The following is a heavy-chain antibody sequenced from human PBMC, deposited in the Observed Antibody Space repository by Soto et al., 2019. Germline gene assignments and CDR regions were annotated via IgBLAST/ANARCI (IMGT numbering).Heavy chain of an antibody. V-gene: IGHV4-31*03. CDR3: ARDSRSWTGYSFDYYGMDV. CDR2: TYHSGTT. Sequence: SETLSLTCTVSGGSISSGGYYWTWIRQHPGTGLEWIGFTYHSGTTYYNPSLNSRVTISVDKSKNQFSLRLSSVTAADTAVYYCARDSRSWTGYSFDYYGMDVWGQGTTVTVSS. J-gene: IGHJ6*02. D-gene: IGHD3-9*01. CDR1: GGSISSGGYY.